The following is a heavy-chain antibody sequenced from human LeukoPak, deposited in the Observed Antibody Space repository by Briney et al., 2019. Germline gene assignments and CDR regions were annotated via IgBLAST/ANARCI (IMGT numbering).Heavy chain of an antibody. J-gene: IGHJ1*01. CDR3: VRRNYGAASPFQH. V-gene: IGHV4-34*01. CDR2: IYHGGSI. D-gene: IGHD3-10*01. CDR1: GGSISGYY. Sequence: PSETLSLTCVVDGGSISGYYWSWIRQPPGKGLEWIGEIYHGGSIQYRPSLKSRVTISVDTSTNQFSLNLRSVTAADTAMYYCVRRNYGAASPFQHWGQGTLVTVSS.